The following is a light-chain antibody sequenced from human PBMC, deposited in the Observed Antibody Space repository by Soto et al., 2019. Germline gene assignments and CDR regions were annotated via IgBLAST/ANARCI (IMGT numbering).Light chain of an antibody. V-gene: IGLV1-47*02. CDR3: SSWDGSPSGYV. J-gene: IGLJ1*01. CDR1: SSNIGSNY. Sequence: QSVLTQPPSASGTPGQGVTISCSGSSSNIGSNYVYWYQQLPGTAPKLLIYNNNQRPSGVPDRFSASKSGTSASLAIRGLRSDDEADYYCSSWDGSPSGYVFGAGTKVTVL. CDR2: NNN.